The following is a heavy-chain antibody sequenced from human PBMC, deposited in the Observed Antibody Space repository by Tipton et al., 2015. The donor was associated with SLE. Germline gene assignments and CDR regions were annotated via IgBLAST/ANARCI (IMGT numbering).Heavy chain of an antibody. V-gene: IGHV4-34*01. J-gene: IGHJ3*01. CDR3: AREARRTWRAFDV. CDR2: INHSGIT. Sequence: LRLSCAVYGGSFSGYYWSWIRQSPGKGLEWIGEINHSGITTYNTSLKSRVTISVDTSKNQFSPKVMSVTAADTAVYYCAREARRTWRAFDVWGQGTLVTVSS. CDR1: GGSFSGYY.